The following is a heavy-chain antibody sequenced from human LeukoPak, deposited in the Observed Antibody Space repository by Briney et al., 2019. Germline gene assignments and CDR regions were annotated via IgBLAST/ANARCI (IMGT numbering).Heavy chain of an antibody. CDR3: ARGGGMATGHAFDI. D-gene: IGHD5-24*01. V-gene: IGHV3-21*01. CDR1: GFTFSSYS. Sequence: GGSLRLSCAASGFTFSSYSMNWVRQAPGKGLEWVSSISSSSSYIYYADSVKGRFTISRDNAKNSLYLQMNSLRAEDTAVYYCARGGGMATGHAFDIWGQGTMVTVSS. J-gene: IGHJ3*02. CDR2: ISSSSSYI.